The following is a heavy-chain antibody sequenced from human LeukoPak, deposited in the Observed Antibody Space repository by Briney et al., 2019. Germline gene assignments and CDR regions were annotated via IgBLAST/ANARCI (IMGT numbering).Heavy chain of an antibody. CDR1: GYTFTGYY. Sequence: GASVKVFCKASGYTFTGYYMHWVRQAPGQGLEWMGWINPNSGGTNYAQKFQGRVTMTRDTSISTAYMELSRLRSDDTAVYYCARDPTDIVVVPAARKDYRGQGTLVTVSS. CDR3: ARDPTDIVVVPAARKDY. V-gene: IGHV1-2*02. CDR2: INPNSGGT. J-gene: IGHJ4*02. D-gene: IGHD2-2*01.